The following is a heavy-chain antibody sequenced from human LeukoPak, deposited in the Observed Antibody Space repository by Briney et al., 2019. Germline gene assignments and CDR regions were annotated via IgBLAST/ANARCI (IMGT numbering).Heavy chain of an antibody. V-gene: IGHV4-30-2*01. CDR3: AGAGALTYLDY. CDR1: GGSISSGGYS. D-gene: IGHD3-9*01. CDR2: IYHSGST. Sequence: SQTLSLTCAVSGGSISSGGYSWSWLRQPPGKGLEWIGYIYHSGSTYYNPSLKSRVTISVDRSKNQFSLKLSSVTAADTAVYYCAGAGALTYLDYWGQGTLVTVSS. J-gene: IGHJ4*02.